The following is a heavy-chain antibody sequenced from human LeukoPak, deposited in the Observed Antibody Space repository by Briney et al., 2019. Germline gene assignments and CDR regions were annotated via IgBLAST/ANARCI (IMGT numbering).Heavy chain of an antibody. J-gene: IGHJ3*02. CDR1: GFTPNSYW. CDR2: ISGSGGST. V-gene: IGHV3-23*01. Sequence: GGSLRLSCAASGFTPNSYWMSWVRQAPGKGLEWVSAISGSGGSTYYADSVKGRFTISRDNSTNTLYLQMDSLRAEDTAVYYCAKKTTPYSSSWYLWAFDIWGQGTMVTVSS. CDR3: AKKTTPYSSSWYLWAFDI. D-gene: IGHD6-13*01.